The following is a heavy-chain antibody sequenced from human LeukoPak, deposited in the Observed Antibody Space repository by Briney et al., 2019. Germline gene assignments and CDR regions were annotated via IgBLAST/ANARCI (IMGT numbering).Heavy chain of an antibody. V-gene: IGHV3-30*18. CDR1: GFTFSSYG. CDR2: TSYDGTDT. J-gene: IGHJ4*02. CDR3: AKVQSVAGFDY. D-gene: IGHD6-19*01. Sequence: GRSLRLSCAASGFTFSSYGIHWVRQAPGKGLEWVALTSYDGTDTYYADSVKGRFTISRDNTKNTLSLQMNSLRPEDTAVYYCAKVQSVAGFDYWGQGTLVTVSS.